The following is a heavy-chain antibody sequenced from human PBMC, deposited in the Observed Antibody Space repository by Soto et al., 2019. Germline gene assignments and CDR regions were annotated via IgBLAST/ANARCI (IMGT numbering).Heavy chain of an antibody. Sequence: QVQLVQSGAEVKKPGASVKVSCKASGYTFTSYGISWVRQAPGQGLEWMGWISAYNGNTNYAQKLQGRVTMTKATATSTAYMELRSLRYDDTAVYYCAREASGSCHDYWGQGTLVTVSS. CDR1: GYTFTSYG. CDR2: ISAYNGNT. D-gene: IGHD6-13*01. CDR3: AREASGSCHDY. J-gene: IGHJ4*02. V-gene: IGHV1-18*01.